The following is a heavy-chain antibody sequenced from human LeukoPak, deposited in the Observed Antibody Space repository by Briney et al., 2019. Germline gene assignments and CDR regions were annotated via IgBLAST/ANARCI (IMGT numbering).Heavy chain of an antibody. V-gene: IGHV1-18*04. CDR3: ARGDYSWSPDY. Sequence: ASVKVSCKASGYTCTSYGISWVRQAPGQGLEWMGWIRAYNGNTNYAQKLQSRVTMITDTSTSTAYMELRSLRSDDTAVYYCARGDYSWSPDYWGQGTLVTVSS. CDR1: GYTCTSYG. CDR2: IRAYNGNT. J-gene: IGHJ4*02. D-gene: IGHD1-26*01.